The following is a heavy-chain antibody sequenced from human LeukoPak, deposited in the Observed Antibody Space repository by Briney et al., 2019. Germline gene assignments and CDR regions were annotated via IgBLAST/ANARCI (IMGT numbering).Heavy chain of an antibody. CDR3: ARVRYDSSGYYYYYYMDV. CDR2: IYTSGST. V-gene: IGHV4-61*02. D-gene: IGHD3-22*01. Sequence: PSETLSLTCTVSGGSISSSSYYWGWIRQPAGKGLEWIGRIYTSGSTNYNPSLKSRVTISVDTSKNQFSLKLSSVTAADTAVSYCARVRYDSSGYYYYYYMDVWGKGTTVTVSS. J-gene: IGHJ6*03. CDR1: GGSISSSSYY.